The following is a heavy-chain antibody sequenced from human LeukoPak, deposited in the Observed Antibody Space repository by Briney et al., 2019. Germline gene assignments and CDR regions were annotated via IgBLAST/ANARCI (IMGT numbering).Heavy chain of an antibody. CDR2: INHSGST. Sequence: NPSETLSLTCAVYGGSYSGYYWSWIRQPPGKGLEWIGEINHSGSTNYNPSLKSRVTISVDTSKNQFSLKLSSVTAADTAVYYCARERGPYYDFWSGYPDYWGQGTLVTVSS. V-gene: IGHV4-34*01. J-gene: IGHJ4*02. CDR1: GGSYSGYY. D-gene: IGHD3-3*01. CDR3: ARERGPYYDFWSGYPDY.